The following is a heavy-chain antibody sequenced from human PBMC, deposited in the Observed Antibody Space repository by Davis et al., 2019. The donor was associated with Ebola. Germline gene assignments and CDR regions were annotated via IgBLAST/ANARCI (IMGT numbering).Heavy chain of an antibody. Sequence: GESLKISCAASGFTVNTNDMTWVRQAPGKGLEWVPAISGSGGNTYYADSVKGRFTISRDNSKKTMYLQMNSLRGEDTAVYYCARSGLSFGVVKYHYGMDVWGKGTTVTVSS. CDR2: ISGSGGNT. CDR3: ARSGLSFGVVKYHYGMDV. V-gene: IGHV3-23*01. D-gene: IGHD3-3*01. J-gene: IGHJ6*04. CDR1: GFTVNTND.